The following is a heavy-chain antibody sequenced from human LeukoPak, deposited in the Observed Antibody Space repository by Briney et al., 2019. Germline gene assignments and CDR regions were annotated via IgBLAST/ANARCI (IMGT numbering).Heavy chain of an antibody. CDR1: GYTFTSYD. CDR2: MNPNSGNT. CDR3: ARGDYEHYYYYMDV. Sequence: ASVKVSCKASGYTFTSYDINWVRQATGQGLEWMGWMNPNSGNTGYAQKFQGRVTMTRNTSISTAYMELSGLRSEDTAVYYCARGDYEHYYYYMDVWGKGTTVTVSS. J-gene: IGHJ6*03. V-gene: IGHV1-8*01. D-gene: IGHD4-17*01.